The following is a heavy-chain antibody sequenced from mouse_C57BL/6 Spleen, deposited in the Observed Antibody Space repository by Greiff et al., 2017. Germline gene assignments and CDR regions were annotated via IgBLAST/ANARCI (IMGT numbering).Heavy chain of an antibody. D-gene: IGHD2-10*01. CDR1: GYTFTSYW. CDR3: ARGTYYGNPPFGC. Sequence: QVQLQQPGAELVRPGSSVKLSCKASGYTFTSYWMHWVKQRPIQGLEWIGNIDPSDSETHYNQKFKDKATLTVDKSSSTTYMQLSSLTSEDSAVYYCARGTYYGNPPFGCWGQGTLVTVSA. V-gene: IGHV1-52*01. J-gene: IGHJ3*02. CDR2: IDPSDSET.